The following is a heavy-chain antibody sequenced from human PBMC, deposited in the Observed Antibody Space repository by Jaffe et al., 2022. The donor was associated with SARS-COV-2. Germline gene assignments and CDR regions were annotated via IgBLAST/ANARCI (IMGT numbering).Heavy chain of an antibody. D-gene: IGHD2-2*01. CDR3: ARLTPIVVVPAAIQSWEMKENWFDP. J-gene: IGHJ5*02. V-gene: IGHV4-39*01. Sequence: QLQLQESGPGLVKPSETLSLTCTVSGGSISSSSYYWGWIRQPPGKGLEWIGSIYYSGSTYYNPSLKSRVTISVDTSKNQFSLKLSSVTAADTAVYYCARLTPIVVVPAAIQSWEMKENWFDPWGQGTLVTVSS. CDR2: IYYSGST. CDR1: GGSISSSSYY.